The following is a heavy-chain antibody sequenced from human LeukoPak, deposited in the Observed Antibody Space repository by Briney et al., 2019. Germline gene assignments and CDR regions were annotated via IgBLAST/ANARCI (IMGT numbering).Heavy chain of an antibody. V-gene: IGHV3-30*18. J-gene: IGHJ4*02. Sequence: GGSLRLSCAASGFTFSSYGMHWVRQAPGKGLEWVAVISYDGSNKYYADSVKGRFTISRDNSKNTLYLQMNSLRAEDTAVYYCAKDSGSSSWEDYFDYWGQGTLVTVSS. CDR3: AKDSGSSSWEDYFDY. CDR2: ISYDGSNK. CDR1: GFTFSSYG. D-gene: IGHD6-13*01.